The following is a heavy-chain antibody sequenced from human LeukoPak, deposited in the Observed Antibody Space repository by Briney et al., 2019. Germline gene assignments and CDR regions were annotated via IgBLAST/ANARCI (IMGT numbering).Heavy chain of an antibody. J-gene: IGHJ4*02. D-gene: IGHD5-12*01. Sequence: GASVKVSCKASGYALTTYAISWVRQAPGQGLEWMGWISAYNGHTNYAQKLQGRVTMTTDASTSTAYMELRSLRSDDTAVYYCARDIVATIRAYYFDYWGQGTLVTVSS. CDR1: GYALTTYA. V-gene: IGHV1-18*01. CDR2: ISAYNGHT. CDR3: ARDIVATIRAYYFDY.